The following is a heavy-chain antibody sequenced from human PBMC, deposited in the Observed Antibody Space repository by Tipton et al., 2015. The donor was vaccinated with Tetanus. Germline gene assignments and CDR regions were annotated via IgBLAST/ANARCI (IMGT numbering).Heavy chain of an antibody. Sequence: QVQLVQSGAEMKKPGASVKVSCKASGYTFTGYYMYWVRQAPGRGLEWMGWIDPNSGGTVYAQKFQGRVTMTRDTSISTAYMELSSLRSDDTAVYYCARDRGDYIYYGMDVWGPGTTVTVS. CDR3: ARDRGDYIYYGMDV. V-gene: IGHV1-2*02. CDR2: IDPNSGGT. D-gene: IGHD3-22*01. CDR1: GYTFTGYY. J-gene: IGHJ6*02.